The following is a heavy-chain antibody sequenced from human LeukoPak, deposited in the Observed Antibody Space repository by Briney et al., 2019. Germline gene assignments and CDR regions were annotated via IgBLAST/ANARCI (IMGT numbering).Heavy chain of an antibody. J-gene: IGHJ4*02. CDR3: ARVGSSWYIDY. Sequence: SETLSLTCTVSGGSISSGGYYWSWIRQPPGKGLEWIGYIYHSGSTYYNPSLKSRVTISVDRSKNQFSLKLSSVTAADTAVYYCARVGSSWYIDYWGQGTLVTVSS. D-gene: IGHD6-13*01. V-gene: IGHV4-30-2*01. CDR1: GGSISSGGYY. CDR2: IYHSGST.